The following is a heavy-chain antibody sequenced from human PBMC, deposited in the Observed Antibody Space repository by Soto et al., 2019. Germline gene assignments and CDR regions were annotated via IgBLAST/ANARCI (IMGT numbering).Heavy chain of an antibody. J-gene: IGHJ6*03. CDR1: GGSISSYY. CDR2: IYYSGST. Sequence: SETLSLTCTVSGGSISSYYWSWIRQPPGKGLEWIGYIYYSGSTNYNPSLKSRVTISVDTSKNQFSLKLSSVTAADTAVYYCARQVGYCSSTSCLPYSGGIYYMDVWGKGTTVTVSS. D-gene: IGHD2-2*01. CDR3: ARQVGYCSSTSCLPYSGGIYYMDV. V-gene: IGHV4-59*08.